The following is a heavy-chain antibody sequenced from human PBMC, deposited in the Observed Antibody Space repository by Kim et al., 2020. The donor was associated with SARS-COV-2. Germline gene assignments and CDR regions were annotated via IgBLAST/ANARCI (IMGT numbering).Heavy chain of an antibody. D-gene: IGHD6-13*01. J-gene: IGHJ6*02. CDR1: GGTFSSYA. V-gene: IGHV1-69*13. CDR3: ASPGGLAAAGTGGIYYYYYGMDV. Sequence: SVKVSCKASGGTFSSYAISWVRQAPGQGLEWMGGIIPIFGTANYAQKFQGRVTITADESTSTAYMELSSLRSEDTAVYYCASPGGLAAAGTGGIYYYYYGMDVWGQGTTVTVSS. CDR2: IIPIFGTA.